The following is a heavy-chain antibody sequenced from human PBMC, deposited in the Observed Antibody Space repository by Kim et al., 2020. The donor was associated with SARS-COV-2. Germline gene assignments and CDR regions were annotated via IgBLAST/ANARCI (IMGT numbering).Heavy chain of an antibody. J-gene: IGHJ4*02. Sequence: GGSLRLSCAASGFTFSSYSMNWVRQAPGKGLEWVSSISSSSSYIYYADSVKGRFTISRDNAKNSLYLQMNSLRAEDTAVYYCARLTTYYYDSSGYYHFDYWGQGALVTVSS. D-gene: IGHD3-22*01. CDR1: GFTFSSYS. V-gene: IGHV3-21*01. CDR2: ISSSSSYI. CDR3: ARLTTYYYDSSGYYHFDY.